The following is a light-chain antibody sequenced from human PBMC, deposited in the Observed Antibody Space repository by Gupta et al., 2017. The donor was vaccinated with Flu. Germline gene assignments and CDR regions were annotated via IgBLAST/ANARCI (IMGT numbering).Light chain of an antibody. CDR3: QSAESSSIDVV. V-gene: IGLV3-25*03. Sequence: VETTSITYRGDVGPKHYVYWYQQKPVKAPVLVIYKDSGRASGMRERFSGSSSGTTVTLTSGGVQAEDEAEYYCQSAESSSIDVVFGGGTKLTVL. CDR1: VGPKHY. CDR2: KDS. J-gene: IGLJ2*01.